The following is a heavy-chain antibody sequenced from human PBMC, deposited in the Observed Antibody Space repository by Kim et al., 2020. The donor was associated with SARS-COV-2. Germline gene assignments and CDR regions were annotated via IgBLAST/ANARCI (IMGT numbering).Heavy chain of an antibody. V-gene: IGHV3-15*01. Sequence: GGSLRLSCAASGFTFTNAWMSWVRQAPGKGLEWVGRIKSKTDGRTTDYAAPEKGRFTISRDDSKNTLYLQMNSLKTEDTAVYYCTTSVLYSSGWYYFWGQGTLVSVSS. J-gene: IGHJ4*02. CDR1: GFTFTNAW. D-gene: IGHD6-19*01. CDR3: TTSVLYSSGWYYF. CDR2: IKSKTDGRTT.